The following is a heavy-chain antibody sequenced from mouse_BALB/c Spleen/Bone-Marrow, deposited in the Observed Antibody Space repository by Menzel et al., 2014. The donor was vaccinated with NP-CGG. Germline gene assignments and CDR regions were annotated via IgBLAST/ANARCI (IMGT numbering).Heavy chain of an antibody. CDR1: GYTFTSFS. CDR3: SRVDWDEAY. Sequence: QVQLQQSGAELVKPGASVKLSRKASGYTFTSFSLYWVRQRPGQGLEWIGDINPRNGVTNFNERFKSKATLTVDKSSSTAYMQLSRLTSEDSAIYYCSRVDWDEAYWGQGTLVTVST. D-gene: IGHD4-1*01. J-gene: IGHJ3*01. CDR2: INPRNGVT. V-gene: IGHV1S81*02.